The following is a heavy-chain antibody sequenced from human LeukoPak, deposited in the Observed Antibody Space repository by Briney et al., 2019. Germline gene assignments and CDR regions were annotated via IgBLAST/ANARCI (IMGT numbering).Heavy chain of an antibody. CDR2: IYHSGST. CDR3: ARGRYQLQHNWFDP. V-gene: IGHV4-30-2*01. J-gene: IGHJ5*02. Sequence: SETLSLTCTVSGGSISSGGYYWSWIRQPPGKGLEWIGYIYHSGSTYYNPSLKSRVTISVDRSKNQFSLKLSSVTAADTAVYYCARGRYQLQHNWFDPWGQGTLVTVSS. CDR1: GGSISSGGYY. D-gene: IGHD2-2*01.